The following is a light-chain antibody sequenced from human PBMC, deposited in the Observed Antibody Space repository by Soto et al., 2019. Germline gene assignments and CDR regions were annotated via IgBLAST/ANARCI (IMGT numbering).Light chain of an antibody. Sequence: EIVLTQSPGTLSLSPGETATLSCRASQTVNSDYLAWFQQRPGQAPRLLIFATSRRATDIPDRFSGSGSGTDFTLAIRRLDHEDVAVYYWHRCGYSPLTFGQGTKVE. V-gene: IGKV3-20*01. J-gene: IGKJ1*01. CDR1: QTVNSDY. CDR3: HRCGYSPLT. CDR2: ATS.